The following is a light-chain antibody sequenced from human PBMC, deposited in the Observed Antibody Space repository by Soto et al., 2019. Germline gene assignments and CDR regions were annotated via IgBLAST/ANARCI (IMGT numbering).Light chain of an antibody. V-gene: IGLV2-14*03. CDR2: HVT. CDR3: ATFKSTYPYV. Sequence: QSVLTQPASVSGSPGQSITISCTGTSSDVGGYNYVSWYQHHPGKAPKLMIYHVTVRPSGVSNRFSGSKSDDTASLTISGLQAEDEADYYTATFKSTYPYVYGTGTNVTVL. CDR1: SSDVGGYNY. J-gene: IGLJ1*01.